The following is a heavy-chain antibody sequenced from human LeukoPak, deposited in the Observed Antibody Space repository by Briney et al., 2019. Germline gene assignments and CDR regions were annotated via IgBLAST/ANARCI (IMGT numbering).Heavy chain of an antibody. V-gene: IGHV1-8*01. CDR3: ARGSIRGVSADY. J-gene: IGHJ4*02. CDR1: GYTFTSYD. Sequence: ASAKVSCKASGYTFTSYDINWARQATGQGLEWMGWMNPNSGNTGYAQKFQGRVTMTRNTSISTAYMELSSLRSEDTAVYYCARGSIRGVSADYWGQGTLVTVSS. D-gene: IGHD3-10*01. CDR2: MNPNSGNT.